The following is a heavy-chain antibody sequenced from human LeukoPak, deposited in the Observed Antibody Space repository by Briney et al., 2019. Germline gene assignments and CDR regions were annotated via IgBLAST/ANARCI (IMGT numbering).Heavy chain of an antibody. CDR1: GGTFSCYT. V-gene: IGHV1-69*02. D-gene: IGHD5-18*01. CDR2: IIPILGIA. J-gene: IGHJ4*02. Sequence: WASVKVSCKASGGTFSCYTISWVRQAPGQGLEWMGRIIPILGIANYAQKFQGRVTITADKSTSTAYMELSSLRSEDTAVYYCARLDTAMSIDYWGQGTLVTVSS. CDR3: ARLDTAMSIDY.